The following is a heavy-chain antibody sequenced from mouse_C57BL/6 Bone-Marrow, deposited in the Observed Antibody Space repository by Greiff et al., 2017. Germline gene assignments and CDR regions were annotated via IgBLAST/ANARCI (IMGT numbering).Heavy chain of an antibody. CDR1: GYTFTSYW. J-gene: IGHJ2*01. CDR2: IDPSDSYT. V-gene: IGHV1-59*01. D-gene: IGHD1-1*01. CDR3: ARDYLHY. Sequence: QVQLQQPGAELVRPGTSVKLSCKASGYTFTSYWMHWVKQRPGQGLEWIGVIDPSDSYTKYNQKFKGKATLTVDTSSSTAYMQLSSLTSEDSAVYYCARDYLHYWGQGTTLTVSS.